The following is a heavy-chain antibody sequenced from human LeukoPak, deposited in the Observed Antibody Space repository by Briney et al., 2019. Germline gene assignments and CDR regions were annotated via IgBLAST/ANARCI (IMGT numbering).Heavy chain of an antibody. CDR3: ARSLYYDFWSGYYTFDY. CDR1: GGSFSGYY. D-gene: IGHD3-3*01. V-gene: IGHV4-34*01. Sequence: PSETLSLTCAVYGGSFSGYYWSWIRQPPGKGLEWIGSIYYSGSTYYNPSLKSRVTISVDTSKNQFSLKLSSVTAADTAVYYCARSLYYDFWSGYYTFDYWGQGTLVTVSS. CDR2: IYYSGST. J-gene: IGHJ4*02.